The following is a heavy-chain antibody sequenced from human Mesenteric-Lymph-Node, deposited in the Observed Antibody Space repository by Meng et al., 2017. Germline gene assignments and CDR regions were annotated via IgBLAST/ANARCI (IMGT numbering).Heavy chain of an antibody. J-gene: IGHJ4*02. CDR2: IWYDGSNK. CDR3: ARDGGSYSLCDY. Sequence: GESLKISCAASGFTFSSYGMHWVRQAPGKGLEWVAVIWYDGSNKYYADSVKGRFTISRDNSKNTLYLQMNSLRAEDTAVYYCARDGGSYSLCDYWGQGTLVTVSS. CDR1: GFTFSSYG. D-gene: IGHD1-26*01. V-gene: IGHV3-33*08.